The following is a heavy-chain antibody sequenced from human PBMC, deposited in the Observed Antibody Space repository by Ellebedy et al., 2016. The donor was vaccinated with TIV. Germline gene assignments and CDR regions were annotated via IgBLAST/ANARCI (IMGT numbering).Heavy chain of an antibody. Sequence: SETLSLTCAVYRGPFSGYYWSWIRQPPGKGLEWIGEINHSGSTNYNPSLKSRVTISVDTSKNQFSLKLSSVTAADTAVYYCASEYDSSGYSLSYWGQGTLVTVSS. CDR1: RGPFSGYY. CDR2: INHSGST. D-gene: IGHD3-22*01. V-gene: IGHV4-34*01. J-gene: IGHJ4*02. CDR3: ASEYDSSGYSLSY.